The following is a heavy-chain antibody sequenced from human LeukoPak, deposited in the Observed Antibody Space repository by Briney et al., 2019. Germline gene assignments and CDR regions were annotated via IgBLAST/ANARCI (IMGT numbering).Heavy chain of an antibody. Sequence: GGSLRLSCSASGFTFSSYAMHWVRQAPGKGLEYVSAISSDGGTTYYADSVKGRFTISRDNSKNTLYLQMSSLRTEDAAVYYCAKGERFINYYFDYWGQGTLVTVSS. CDR3: AKGERFINYYFDY. J-gene: IGHJ4*02. D-gene: IGHD1-1*01. CDR1: GFTFSSYA. V-gene: IGHV3-64D*06. CDR2: ISSDGGTT.